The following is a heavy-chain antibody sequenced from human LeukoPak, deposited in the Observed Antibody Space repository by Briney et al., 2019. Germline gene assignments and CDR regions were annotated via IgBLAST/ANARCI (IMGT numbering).Heavy chain of an antibody. J-gene: IGHJ4*02. CDR2: ISSSGRNI. CDR3: ARTGMEDY. D-gene: IGHD1-1*01. CDR1: GFTFSNYE. V-gene: IGHV3-48*03. Sequence: GGSLRLSCAASGFTFSNYEFNWVRQAPGKGLEWVSYISSSGRNIYYADSVKGRFTISRDNAKNSLYLQMNSLRAEDTAVYYCARTGMEDYWGQGTLVTVSS.